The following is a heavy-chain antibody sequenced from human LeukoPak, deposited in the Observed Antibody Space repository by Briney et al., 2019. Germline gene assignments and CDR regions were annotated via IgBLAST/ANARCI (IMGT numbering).Heavy chain of an antibody. CDR3: ARDTGYYDSSGYYYYYYYMDV. CDR2: IYTSGST. D-gene: IGHD3-22*01. V-gene: IGHV4-4*07. Sequence: ASETLSLTCTVSGGSVSNYYWSWIRQPAGKGLEWIGRIYTSGSTNYNPSLKSRVTISVDTSKNQFSLKLSSVTAADTAVYYCARDTGYYDSSGYYYYYYYMDVGGKGTTVTISS. CDR1: GGSVSNYY. J-gene: IGHJ6*03.